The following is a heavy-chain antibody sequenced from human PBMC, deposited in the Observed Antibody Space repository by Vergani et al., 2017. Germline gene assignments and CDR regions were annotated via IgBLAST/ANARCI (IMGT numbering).Heavy chain of an antibody. J-gene: IGHJ3*02. D-gene: IGHD6-6*01. CDR3: AGGMKEYRSSSSAFDI. Sequence: QVQLVQSGAEVKKPGSSVKVSCKASGGTFSSYAISWVRQAPGQGLEWMGRIIPIFGTANYAQKFQGRVTITADKSTSTAYMELSSLRSEDTAVYYCAGGMKEYRSSSSAFDIWGQGTMVTVSS. CDR2: IIPIFGTA. CDR1: GGTFSSYA. V-gene: IGHV1-69*14.